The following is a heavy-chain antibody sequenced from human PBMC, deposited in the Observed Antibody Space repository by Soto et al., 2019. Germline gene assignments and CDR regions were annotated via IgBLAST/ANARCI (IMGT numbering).Heavy chain of an antibody. D-gene: IGHD6-13*01. CDR2: IIPIFGTA. Sequence: QVQLVQSGAEVKKPGSSVKVSCKASGGTFSSYAISWVRQAPGQGLEWMGGIIPIFGTANYAQKFQGRVTITADESTSTAYMELSSLRSEDTAVYYCARDIGGTPWGGYSSSLGSCWGQGTLVTVSS. CDR3: ARDIGGTPWGGYSSSLGSC. CDR1: GGTFSSYA. V-gene: IGHV1-69*01. J-gene: IGHJ4*02.